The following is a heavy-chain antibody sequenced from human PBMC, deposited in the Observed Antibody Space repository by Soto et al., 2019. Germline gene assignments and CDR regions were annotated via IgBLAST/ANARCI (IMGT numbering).Heavy chain of an antibody. V-gene: IGHV4-61*01. Sequence: NPSETLSLTCTVPGDSVTSASYFWSWSRQPPGKGLEWIGNSYYSGYYSGSTNHNPSLKSRVTVSVDTSKNQFSLKLRSVTTADTAVYYFARDYKRENCGSVRCNSLDVWGQGTTVTVSS. CDR3: ARDYKRENCGSVRCNSLDV. D-gene: IGHD2-21*01. CDR1: GDSVTSASYF. CDR2: SYYSGYYSGST. J-gene: IGHJ6*02.